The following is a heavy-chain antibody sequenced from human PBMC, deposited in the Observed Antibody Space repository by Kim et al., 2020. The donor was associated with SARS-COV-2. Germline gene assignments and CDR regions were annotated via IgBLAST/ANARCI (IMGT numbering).Heavy chain of an antibody. CDR2: ILADGSET. Sequence: GGSLRLSCAASGFTFNVRWMHWVRQAPGKGLVWVSRILADGSETTYADSVKGRFTISRDNARNTVYLQMNSLRAEDTAVYYCTSEDSFGMDVWGQGTTVT. CDR3: TSEDSFGMDV. V-gene: IGHV3-74*01. J-gene: IGHJ6*02. CDR1: GFTFNVRW.